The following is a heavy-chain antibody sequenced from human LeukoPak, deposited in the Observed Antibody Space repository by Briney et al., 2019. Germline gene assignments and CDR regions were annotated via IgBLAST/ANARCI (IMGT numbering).Heavy chain of an antibody. Sequence: SETLSLTCAVSGYSISSGYYWGWIRQPPGKGLEWIGSIYHSGSTYYNPSLKSRVTISVDTSKNQFSLKLSSATAADTAVYYCARHNRGTHGSFDYWGQGTLVTVSS. V-gene: IGHV4-38-2*01. CDR2: IYHSGST. J-gene: IGHJ4*02. CDR3: ARHNRGTHGSFDY. D-gene: IGHD2-8*01. CDR1: GYSISSGYY.